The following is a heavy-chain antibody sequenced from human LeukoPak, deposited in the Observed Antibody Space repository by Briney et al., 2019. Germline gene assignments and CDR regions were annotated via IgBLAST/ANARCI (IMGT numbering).Heavy chain of an antibody. CDR2: ISGSGGST. CDR3: AKDRGNWNDVNWFDP. CDR1: GFSFSSYA. Sequence: GGSLRLSCAASGFSFSSYAMSWVRHAPGEGLEWVSAISGSGGSTYYADSVKGRFTISRDNSKNTLYLQMNSLRAEDTAVYYCAKDRGNWNDVNWFDPWGQGTLVTVSS. J-gene: IGHJ5*02. V-gene: IGHV3-23*01. D-gene: IGHD1-1*01.